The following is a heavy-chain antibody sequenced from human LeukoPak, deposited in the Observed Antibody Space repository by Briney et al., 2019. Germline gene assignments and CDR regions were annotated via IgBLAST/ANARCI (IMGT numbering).Heavy chain of an antibody. D-gene: IGHD3-10*01. CDR2: IWYDGSNK. V-gene: IGHV3-33*01. J-gene: IGHJ6*02. CDR1: GFTFSSYG. Sequence: GGSLRLSCAASGFTFSSYGMHWVRQAPGKGLEWVAVIWYDGSNKYYADSVKGRFTISRDNSKNTLYLQMNSLRAEDTAVYYCARDQASGSRYCYYYGMDVWGQGTTVTVSS. CDR3: ARDQASGSRYCYYYGMDV.